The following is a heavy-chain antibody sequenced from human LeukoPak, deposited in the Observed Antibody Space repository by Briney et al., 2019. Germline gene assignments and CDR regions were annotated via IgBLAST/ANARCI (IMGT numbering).Heavy chain of an antibody. Sequence: RGSLRLSCAASGFTFSSYWMHWVRQAPGKGLVWVSRINSDGSSTSYADSVKGRFTISRDNAKDTLYLQMNSLRAEDTAVYYCARTRITMVRGVNYMDVWGKGTTVTVSS. CDR2: INSDGSST. CDR3: ARTRITMVRGVNYMDV. J-gene: IGHJ6*03. D-gene: IGHD3-10*01. V-gene: IGHV3-74*01. CDR1: GFTFSSYW.